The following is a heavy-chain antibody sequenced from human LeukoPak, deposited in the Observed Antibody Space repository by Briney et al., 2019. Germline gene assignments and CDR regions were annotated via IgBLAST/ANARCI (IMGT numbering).Heavy chain of an antibody. J-gene: IGHJ6*03. CDR1: GFTFSSYS. CDR2: ISSSSSYI. Sequence: PGGSLRLSCAASGFTFSSYSMNWVRQAPGKGLEWVSSISSSSSYIFYADSVKGRFTISRDNAKNSLYLQMNSLRAEDTAVYYCARGGDDYDLGYMDVWGKGTTVTISS. CDR3: ARGGDDYDLGYMDV. D-gene: IGHD4-17*01. V-gene: IGHV3-21*01.